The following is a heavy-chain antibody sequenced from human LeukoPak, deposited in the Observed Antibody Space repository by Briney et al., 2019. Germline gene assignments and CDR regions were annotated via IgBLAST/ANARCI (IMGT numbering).Heavy chain of an antibody. CDR3: ARLYPGFSSSWAFDY. CDR2: ISYSGST. CDR1: GGSISGYF. Sequence: SETLSLTCTVSGGSISGYFWSWIRQSPGKGLEWIGYISYSGSTNYNPSLKSRVTISVDTSKNQLSLRLNSVTAADTAVYYCARLYPGFSSSWAFDYWGQGTLVTVSS. J-gene: IGHJ4*02. D-gene: IGHD3-22*01. V-gene: IGHV4-59*08.